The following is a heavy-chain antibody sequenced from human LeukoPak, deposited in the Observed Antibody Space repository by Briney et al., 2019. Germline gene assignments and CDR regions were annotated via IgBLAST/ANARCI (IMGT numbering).Heavy chain of an antibody. Sequence: GGSLRLSCAASGFAFSTYWMTWVRQAPEMGLEWVACISQDGGGTYYGDSVKGRFTISRDNAKNSLYLQMNSLRADDTAVYYCARVRPGDADSRGQGTLVSVSS. D-gene: IGHD1-26*01. CDR3: ARVRPGDADS. CDR2: ISQDGGGT. V-gene: IGHV3-7*01. J-gene: IGHJ5*01. CDR1: GFAFSTYW.